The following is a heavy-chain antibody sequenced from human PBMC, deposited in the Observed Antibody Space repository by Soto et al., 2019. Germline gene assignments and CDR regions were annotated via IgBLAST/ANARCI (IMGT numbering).Heavy chain of an antibody. CDR1: GFTFSSYG. CDR3: EKAYSNYPPFYYGMDV. V-gene: IGHV3-30*18. D-gene: IGHD4-4*01. J-gene: IGHJ6*02. Sequence: GGSLRLSCAASGFTFSSYGMHWVRQAPGKGLEWVSLISYDGSDKYYADSVKGRFTISRDNTMNTLYLQMNSLRAEDTAVFYCEKAYSNYPPFYYGMDVWGQGTTVTVSS. CDR2: ISYDGSDK.